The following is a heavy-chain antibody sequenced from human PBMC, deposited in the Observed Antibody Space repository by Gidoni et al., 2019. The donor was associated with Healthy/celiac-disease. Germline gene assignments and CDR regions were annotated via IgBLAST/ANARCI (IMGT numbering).Heavy chain of an antibody. CDR1: GGSFSGYY. CDR2: INHSGST. Sequence: QVQLQQWGAGLLKPSETLSLTCAVYGGSFSGYYWSWIRQPPGKGLEWIGEINHSGSTNYNPSLKSRVTISVDTSKNQFSLKLSSVTAADTAVYYCARGNIAARRRRFDYWGQGTLVTVSS. J-gene: IGHJ4*02. D-gene: IGHD6-6*01. V-gene: IGHV4-34*01. CDR3: ARGNIAARRRRFDY.